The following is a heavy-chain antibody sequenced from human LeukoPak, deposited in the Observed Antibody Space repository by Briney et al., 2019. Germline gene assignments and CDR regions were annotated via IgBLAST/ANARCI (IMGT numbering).Heavy chain of an antibody. CDR3: ARDKEYYYDSSGSIDY. CDR1: GFTFSSYW. Sequence: GGSLRLSCAASGFTFSSYWMSWVRQAPGKGLEWVANIKQDGSEKYYVDSVKGRFTISRDNAKNSLYLQMNSLRAEDTAVYYCARDKEYYYDSSGSIDYWGQGTLVTVSS. D-gene: IGHD3-22*01. J-gene: IGHJ4*02. V-gene: IGHV3-7*01. CDR2: IKQDGSEK.